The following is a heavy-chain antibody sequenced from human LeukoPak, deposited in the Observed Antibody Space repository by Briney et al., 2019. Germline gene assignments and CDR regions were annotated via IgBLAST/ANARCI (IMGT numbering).Heavy chain of an antibody. CDR1: GFTFSRCW. Sequence: GGSLRLSCAGSGFTFSRCWMHWVRQAPGKGLVWVARINSDGSSTNYADSVKGRFTISRDNAKNTLYLQMNSLRGEDTAVYYCTSDTVDTALGIDYWGQGTLVTVSS. CDR3: TSDTVDTALGIDY. CDR2: INSDGSST. V-gene: IGHV3-74*01. D-gene: IGHD5-18*01. J-gene: IGHJ4*02.